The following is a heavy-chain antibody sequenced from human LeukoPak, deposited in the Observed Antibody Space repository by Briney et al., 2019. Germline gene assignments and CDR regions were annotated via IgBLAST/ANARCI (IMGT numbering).Heavy chain of an antibody. Sequence: GGSLRLSCVASGFSFNNYRMTWVRQAPGKGLEWVANIKQDGSEKYYVDSVKGRFTISRDNAKNSLYLQMNSLRAEDTAVYYCAREVEGPYGDYAYYYYGMDVWGQGTTVTVSS. CDR3: AREVEGPYGDYAYYYYGMDV. D-gene: IGHD4-17*01. CDR2: IKQDGSEK. J-gene: IGHJ6*02. V-gene: IGHV3-7*03. CDR1: GFSFNNYR.